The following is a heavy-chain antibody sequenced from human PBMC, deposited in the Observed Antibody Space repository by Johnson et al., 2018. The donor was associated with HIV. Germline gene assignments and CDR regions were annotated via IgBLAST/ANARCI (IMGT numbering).Heavy chain of an antibody. CDR3: AREQLVLGSFRSDAFDI. J-gene: IGHJ3*02. V-gene: IGHV3-66*01. CDR1: GFTVSYNY. Sequence: VQLVESGGGLVQPGGSLRLSCAASGFTVSYNYMNWVRQAPGKGLEWVSLIYSDSDTYYADSVKGRFTISRDNSKNTLYLHMNSLSADVTAVYYCAREQLVLGSFRSDAFDIWGQGTMVTVSS. CDR2: IYSDSDT. D-gene: IGHD6-13*01.